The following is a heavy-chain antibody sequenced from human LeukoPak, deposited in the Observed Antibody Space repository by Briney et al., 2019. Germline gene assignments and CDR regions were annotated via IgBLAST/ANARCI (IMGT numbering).Heavy chain of an antibody. D-gene: IGHD3-22*01. J-gene: IGHJ3*02. V-gene: IGHV1-18*01. Sequence: GASVKVSCKASGYTFTSYGISWVRQAPGQGLEWMGWISAYNGNTNYAQKLQGRVTMTTDTSTSTAYVELRSLRSDDTAVYYCARAMYYDSSGSDAFDIWGQGTMVTVSS. CDR1: GYTFTSYG. CDR2: ISAYNGNT. CDR3: ARAMYYDSSGSDAFDI.